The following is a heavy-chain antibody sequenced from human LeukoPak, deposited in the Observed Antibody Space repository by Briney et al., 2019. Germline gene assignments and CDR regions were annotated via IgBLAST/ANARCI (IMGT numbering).Heavy chain of an antibody. CDR1: GFTFSSYA. Sequence: GGSLRLSCAASGFTFSSYAMSWVRQAPGKGLEWVSAISGSGGSTYYADSVKGRFTISRDNSKNTLYLQMNSLRAEDTAVYYCARSAATSYCGGDCYSYFDYWGQGTLVTVSS. D-gene: IGHD2-21*02. V-gene: IGHV3-23*01. J-gene: IGHJ4*02. CDR2: ISGSGGST. CDR3: ARSAATSYCGGDCYSYFDY.